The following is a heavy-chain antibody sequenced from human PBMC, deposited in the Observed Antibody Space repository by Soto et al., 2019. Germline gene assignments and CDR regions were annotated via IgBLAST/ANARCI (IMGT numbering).Heavy chain of an antibody. Sequence: QITLRESGPTLVKPTQTLTLTCTFSGLSLRNSGVGVGWIRQPPGKALEWVALIYWNDDKRYSPSLKSRLTITKDTSKIQVVLTMTNVDPVDTATYWCAHKLDTADWFGPWGQGILVTVSS. J-gene: IGHJ5*02. V-gene: IGHV2-5*01. D-gene: IGHD5-18*01. CDR2: IYWNDDK. CDR1: GLSLRNSGVG. CDR3: AHKLDTADWFGP.